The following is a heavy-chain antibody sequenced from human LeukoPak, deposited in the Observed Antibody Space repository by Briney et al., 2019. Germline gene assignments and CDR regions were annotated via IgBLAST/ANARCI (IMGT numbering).Heavy chain of an antibody. Sequence: PSETLSLTCAVYGGSFSGYYWSWIRHPPGKGLEWIGEINHSGSTNYNPSLKSRVTISVDTSKNQFSLKLSSVTAADTAVYYCASAREYCGSAECYEYFQHWGQGTLVTVS. V-gene: IGHV4-34*01. CDR2: INHSGST. J-gene: IGHJ1*01. CDR1: GGSFSGYY. CDR3: ASAREYCGSAECYEYFQH. D-gene: IGHD2-21*01.